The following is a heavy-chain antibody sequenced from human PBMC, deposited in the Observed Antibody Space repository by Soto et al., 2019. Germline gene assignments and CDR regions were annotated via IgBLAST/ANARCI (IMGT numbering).Heavy chain of an antibody. CDR3: ASGPGGGSGSYYQYYFDY. Sequence: SETLSLTCAVYGGSFSGYYWSWIRQPPGKGLEWIGEINHSGSTNYNPSLKSRVTISVDTSKNQFSLKLSSVTAADTAVYYCASGPGGGSGSYYQYYFDYWGQGTLVTVSS. CDR2: INHSGST. D-gene: IGHD3-10*01. V-gene: IGHV4-34*01. CDR1: GGSFSGYY. J-gene: IGHJ4*02.